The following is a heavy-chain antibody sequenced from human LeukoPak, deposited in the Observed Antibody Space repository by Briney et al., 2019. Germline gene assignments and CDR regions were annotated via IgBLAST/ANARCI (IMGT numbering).Heavy chain of an antibody. J-gene: IGHJ6*03. CDR1: GFTFSSFA. V-gene: IGHV3-23*01. Sequence: GGSLRLSCAASGFTFSSFAMTWVRQAPGKGLEWVSVISGYGRSTQVADSMKGRFTISRDNSKNMLFLEMNSLRAEDTAVYYCAKAGVSSGYYYYYYMDVWGKGTTVTVSS. D-gene: IGHD3-3*01. CDR3: AKAGVSSGYYYYYYMDV. CDR2: ISGYGRST.